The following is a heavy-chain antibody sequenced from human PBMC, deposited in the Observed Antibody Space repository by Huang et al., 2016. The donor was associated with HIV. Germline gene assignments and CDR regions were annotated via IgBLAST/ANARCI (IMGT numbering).Heavy chain of an antibody. CDR2: INHSGST. CDR1: GESFSGHF. J-gene: IGHJ3*01. Sequence: QVQLQQWGAGLVKPSETLSLTCAVYGESFSGHFWSWIRQPPGKGLQWIGEINHSGSTNFSPSLKSRITMSVDTSKTQFSLKLKSVTAADTAVYFCARSRRDGSSDAFDVWGQGSMVTVS. CDR3: ARSRRDGSSDAFDV. D-gene: IGHD6-25*01. V-gene: IGHV4-34*01.